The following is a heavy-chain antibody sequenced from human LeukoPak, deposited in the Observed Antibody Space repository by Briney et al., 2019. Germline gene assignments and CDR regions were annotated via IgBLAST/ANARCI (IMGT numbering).Heavy chain of an antibody. CDR1: GGSISSYY. V-gene: IGHV4-59*08. Sequence: SETLSLTCTVSGGSISSYYWSWIRQPPGKGLEWIGYIYYSGSTNYNPSLKSRVTISVDTSKNQFSLKLSSVTAADTAVYYCARTIAAPGQRYYYYYMDAWGKGTTVTVSS. D-gene: IGHD6-13*01. J-gene: IGHJ6*03. CDR3: ARTIAAPGQRYYYYYMDA. CDR2: IYYSGST.